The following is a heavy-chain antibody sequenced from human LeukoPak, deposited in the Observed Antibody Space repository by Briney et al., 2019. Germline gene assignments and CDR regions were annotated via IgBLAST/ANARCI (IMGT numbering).Heavy chain of an antibody. CDR2: ISYDGSNK. CDR1: GFTFSSYA. V-gene: IGHV3-30-3*01. CDR3: ARDPKAYYYYYGMDV. Sequence: PGGSLRLSCAASGFTFSSYAMHWVRQAPGKGLEWVAVISYDGSNKYYADSVKGRFTISRDNSKNTLYLQMNSLRAEGTAVYYCARDPKAYYYYYGMDVWGQGTTVTVSS. J-gene: IGHJ6*02.